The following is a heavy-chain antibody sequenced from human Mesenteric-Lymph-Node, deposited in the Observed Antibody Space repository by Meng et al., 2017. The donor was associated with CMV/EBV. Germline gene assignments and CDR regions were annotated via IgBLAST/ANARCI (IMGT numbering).Heavy chain of an antibody. D-gene: IGHD3-3*01. CDR1: GFPFRTYA. Sequence: GESLKISCAASGFPFRTYAMHWVRQAPGKGREWVAVISYDGSNKYYADSVKGRFTISRDNSKNTLYLQMNSLRAEDTAVYYCARAAIFGVVITHRYGMDVWGQGTTVTVSS. CDR2: ISYDGSNK. J-gene: IGHJ6*02. V-gene: IGHV3-30*19. CDR3: ARAAIFGVVITHRYGMDV.